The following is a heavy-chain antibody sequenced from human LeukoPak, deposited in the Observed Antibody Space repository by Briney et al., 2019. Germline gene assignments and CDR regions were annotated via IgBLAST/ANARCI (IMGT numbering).Heavy chain of an antibody. CDR1: GYSFPTFW. V-gene: IGHV5-51*01. Sequence: GESLKISCKGSGYSFPTFWIGWVRQMPGKGLEWMGIIYPDDSNTRYSPSFQGQVTISADKSINTAYLQWSSLKASDTAIYYCARLGEDLAVGVAGYWFDPRGQGTLVTVSS. CDR2: IYPDDSNT. J-gene: IGHJ5*02. D-gene: IGHD2-15*01. CDR3: ARLGEDLAVGVAGYWFDP.